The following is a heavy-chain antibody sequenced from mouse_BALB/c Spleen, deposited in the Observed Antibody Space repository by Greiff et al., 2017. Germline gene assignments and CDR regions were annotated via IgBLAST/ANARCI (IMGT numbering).Heavy chain of an antibody. J-gene: IGHJ4*01. CDR2: ISYSGST. Sequence: EVQLQESGPGLVKPSQSLSLTCTVTGYSITSDYAWNWIRQFPGNKLEWMGYISYSGSTSYNPSLKSRISITRDTSKNQFFLQLNSVTTEDTATYYCARRRITHYAMDYWGQGTSVTVSS. CDR1: GYSITSDYA. V-gene: IGHV3-2*02. D-gene: IGHD2-4*01. CDR3: ARRRITHYAMDY.